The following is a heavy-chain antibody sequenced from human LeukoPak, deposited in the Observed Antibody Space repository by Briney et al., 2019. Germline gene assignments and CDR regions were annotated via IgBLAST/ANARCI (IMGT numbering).Heavy chain of an antibody. D-gene: IGHD3-9*01. J-gene: IGHJ4*02. CDR2: IYYNGST. V-gene: IGHV4-30-4*01. Sequence: SQTPSLTCTVSGGSISSGDNYWSWIRQPPGKGLEWIGYIYYNGSTFYNPSLKSRVTISVDTSQNQFSLKLTSVTAADTAVYYCASIPRTYYDILTGYHDFDYWGQGTLVTVSS. CDR1: GGSISSGDNY. CDR3: ASIPRTYYDILTGYHDFDY.